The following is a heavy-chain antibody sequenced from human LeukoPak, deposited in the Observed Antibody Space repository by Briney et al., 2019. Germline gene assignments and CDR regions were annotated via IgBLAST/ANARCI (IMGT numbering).Heavy chain of an antibody. CDR2: ISSSGSTI. D-gene: IGHD2-15*01. J-gene: IGHJ6*03. CDR3: ATQSGVVAATASYYYYMDV. V-gene: IGHV3-48*03. CDR1: GFTFSSYE. Sequence: GGSLRLSCAASGFTFSSYEMNWVRQAPGKGLEWVSYISSSGSTIYYADSVKGRFTISRDNAKNTLYLQMNSLRAEDTAVYYCATQSGVVAATASYYYYMDVWGKGTTVTVSS.